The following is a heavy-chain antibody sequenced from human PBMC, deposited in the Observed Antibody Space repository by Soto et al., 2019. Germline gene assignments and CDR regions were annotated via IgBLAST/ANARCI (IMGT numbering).Heavy chain of an antibody. J-gene: IGHJ1*01. Sequence: EVQLLESGGALVQPGGSLRLSCAASGFTFSSYAMTWDRQAPGKGLEWVSLITGSGGDTYYGDSVKGRFTISRDNSKNTLFLQMNSLRVEDTSVYFCAKAVGGTWGTDYFQYWGPGTLVTVSS. D-gene: IGHD7-27*01. CDR1: GFTFSSYA. V-gene: IGHV3-23*01. CDR2: ITGSGGDT. CDR3: AKAVGGTWGTDYFQY.